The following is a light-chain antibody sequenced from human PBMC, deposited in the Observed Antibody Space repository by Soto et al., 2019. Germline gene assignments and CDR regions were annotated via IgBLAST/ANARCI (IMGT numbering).Light chain of an antibody. CDR3: QKLHNFPVT. V-gene: IGKV1-5*03. CDR1: QTISSW. CDR2: KAS. Sequence: DIQMTPSPSTLSGSVGDRVTITCRASQTISSWLAWYQQKPGKAPKLLIYKASTLKSGVPSRFSGSGSGTECTLTIISLQPNDFASYYCQKLHNFPVTCGPGTRLEVK. J-gene: IGKJ5*01.